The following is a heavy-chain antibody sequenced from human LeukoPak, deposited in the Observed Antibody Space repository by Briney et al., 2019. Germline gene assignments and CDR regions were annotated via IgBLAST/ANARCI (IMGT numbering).Heavy chain of an antibody. CDR1: GFTFSSYG. CDR2: IRYDGSNK. Sequence: PGGSLRLSCAASGFTFSSYGMHWVRQAPGKGLEWVAFIRYDGSNKYYADSVKGRFTISRDNSKNTLYLQMNSLRAEDTAVYYCARTDCSGGSCYPFDYWGQGTLVTVSS. CDR3: ARTDCSGGSCYPFDY. J-gene: IGHJ4*02. D-gene: IGHD2-15*01. V-gene: IGHV3-30*02.